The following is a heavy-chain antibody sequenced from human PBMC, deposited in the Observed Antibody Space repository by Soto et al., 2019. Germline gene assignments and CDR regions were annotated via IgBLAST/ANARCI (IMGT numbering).Heavy chain of an antibody. D-gene: IGHD1-26*01. CDR1: GFTFSYYW. Sequence: EVQLVESGGGLVQPGESLRLSCAASGFTFSYYWMHWVRQTPGKGLLWVSHIHNDGSRTTYADSVKGRFTISRDNARNTVYLQMNSLRDDGTAVYYCARGDRGAFDLWGQGTAVTVSS. CDR3: ARGDRGAFDL. J-gene: IGHJ3*01. V-gene: IGHV3-74*03. CDR2: IHNDGSRT.